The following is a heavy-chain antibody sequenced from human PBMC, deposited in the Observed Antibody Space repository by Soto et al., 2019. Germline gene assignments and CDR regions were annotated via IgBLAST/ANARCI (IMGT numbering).Heavy chain of an antibody. CDR2: IYYSGST. Sequence: PSETLSLTCTVSGGSISSYYWSWIRQPPGKGLEWIGYIYYSGSTNYNPSLKSRVTISVDTSKNQFSLKLSSVTAADTAVYYCAREPGYCSSTSCYGYYGMDVWGQGTTVIVSS. D-gene: IGHD2-2*01. CDR3: AREPGYCSSTSCYGYYGMDV. J-gene: IGHJ6*02. CDR1: GGSISSYY. V-gene: IGHV4-59*12.